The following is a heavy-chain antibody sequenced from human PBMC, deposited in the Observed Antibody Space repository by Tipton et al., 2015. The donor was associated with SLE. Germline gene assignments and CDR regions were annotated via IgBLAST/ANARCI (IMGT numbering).Heavy chain of an antibody. CDR1: GYSISIGYY. J-gene: IGHJ4*02. CDR2: IFHSGYT. Sequence: TLSLTCNVSGYSISIGYYWGWIRQPPGKGLEWIGIIFHSGYTYYNPSLKSRVTISVDTSKNQFSLELTSVTAADTAVYYCARTRFLEWLSFWGQGTLVTVSS. CDR3: ARTRFLEWLSF. D-gene: IGHD3-3*01. V-gene: IGHV4-38-2*02.